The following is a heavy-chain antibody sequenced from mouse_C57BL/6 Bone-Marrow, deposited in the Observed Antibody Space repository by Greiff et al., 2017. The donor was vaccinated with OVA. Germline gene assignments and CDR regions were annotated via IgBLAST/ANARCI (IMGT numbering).Heavy chain of an antibody. V-gene: IGHV5-6*01. CDR1: GFTFSSYG. CDR3: ASFYGSSYGYFDV. J-gene: IGHJ1*03. CDR2: LSSGGSYT. D-gene: IGHD1-1*01. Sequence: EVMLVESGGDLVKPGGSLKLSCAASGFTFSSYGMSWVRQTPDKRLEWVATLSSGGSYTYYPDSVKGRFTISRDNAKNTLYLQMSSLKSEDTAMYYCASFYGSSYGYFDVWGTGTTVTVSS.